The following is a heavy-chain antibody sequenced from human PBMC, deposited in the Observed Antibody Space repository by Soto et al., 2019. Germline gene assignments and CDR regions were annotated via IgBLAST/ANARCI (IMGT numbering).Heavy chain of an antibody. D-gene: IGHD2-2*01. J-gene: IGHJ4*02. CDR3: ARGGDIVVVPAAQPLYYFDY. V-gene: IGHV4-59*01. CDR1: GGSISSYY. CDR2: IYYSGST. Sequence: SSETLSLTCTVSGGSISSYYWSWIRQPPGKGLEWIGYIYYSGSTNYNPSLKSRVTISVDTSKNQFSLKLSSVTAADTAVYYCARGGDIVVVPAAQPLYYFDYWGQGTLVTVSS.